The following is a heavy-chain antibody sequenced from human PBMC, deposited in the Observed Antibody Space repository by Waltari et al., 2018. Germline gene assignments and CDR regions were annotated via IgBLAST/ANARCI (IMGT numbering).Heavy chain of an antibody. CDR3: ATSFRGKFDF. CDR1: GFTFSKSG. CDR2: MTDTGGST. V-gene: IGHV3-23*01. D-gene: IGHD3-16*01. J-gene: IGHJ4*02. Sequence: EVQLLESGGGLVQPGGSLRLSCAASGFTFSKSGMTWVRQTPGKGMDWVATMTDTGGSTFYADSGKGRFAISRDNSKNTLYLQMSSLRAGDTAVYYCATSFRGKFDFWGQGTLVTVSS.